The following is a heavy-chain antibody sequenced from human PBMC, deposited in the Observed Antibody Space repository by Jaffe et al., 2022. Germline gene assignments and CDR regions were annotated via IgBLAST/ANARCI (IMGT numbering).Heavy chain of an antibody. V-gene: IGHV3-30*02. CDR3: AKDPLGWLPKGYYFDY. CDR2: IRYDGSNK. J-gene: IGHJ4*02. Sequence: QVQLVESGGGVVQPGGSLRLSCAASGFTFSSYGMHWVRQAPGKGLEWVAFIRYDGSNKYYADSVKGRFTISRDNSKNTLYLQMNSLRAEDTAVYYCAKDPLGWLPKGYYFDYWGQGTLVTVSS. D-gene: IGHD5-12*01. CDR1: GFTFSSYG.